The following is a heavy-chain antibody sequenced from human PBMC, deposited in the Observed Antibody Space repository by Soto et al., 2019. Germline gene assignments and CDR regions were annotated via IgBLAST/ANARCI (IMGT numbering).Heavy chain of an antibody. J-gene: IGHJ5*02. CDR1: GGSISSSSYY. CDR2: IYYTGSS. D-gene: IGHD3-16*01. Sequence: SETLSLTCTASGGSISSSSYYWGWIRQPPGKGLEWIGGIYYTGSSYYNPSLKSRVTISVDTSKNQFSLKLSSVTAADTAVYYCARQMTIRFRYFDPWGQGTQVTVSS. CDR3: ARQMTIRFRYFDP. V-gene: IGHV4-39*01.